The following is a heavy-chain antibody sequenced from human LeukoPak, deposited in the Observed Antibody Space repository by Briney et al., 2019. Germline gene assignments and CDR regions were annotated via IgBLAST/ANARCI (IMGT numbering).Heavy chain of an antibody. CDR2: IKEDGSEK. CDR3: ARGSLPDY. V-gene: IGHV3-7*01. Sequence: GGSLRLSCAASGFTFSSYWMSWVRQAPGKGLEWVANIKEDGSEKYYVDSVKGRFTISRDNAENSLYLQMNNLRADDTAVYYCARGSLPDYWGQGTLVTVSS. CDR1: GFTFSSYW. J-gene: IGHJ4*02.